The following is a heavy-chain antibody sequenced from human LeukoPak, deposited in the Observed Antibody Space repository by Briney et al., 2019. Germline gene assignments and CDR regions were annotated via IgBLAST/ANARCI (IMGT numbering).Heavy chain of an antibody. CDR2: INHSGST. CDR1: GGSFSGYY. Sequence: TSETLSLTCAVYGGSFSGYYWSWIRQPPGKGLEWIGDINHSGSTNYNPSLKSRVTISVDTSKNQFSLKLSSVTAADTAVYYCARGGGWFGPSDAFDIWGQGTMVTVSS. CDR3: ARGGGWFGPSDAFDI. D-gene: IGHD3-10*01. J-gene: IGHJ3*02. V-gene: IGHV4-34*01.